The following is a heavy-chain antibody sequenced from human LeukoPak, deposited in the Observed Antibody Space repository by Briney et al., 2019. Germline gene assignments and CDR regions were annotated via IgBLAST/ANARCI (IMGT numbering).Heavy chain of an antibody. V-gene: IGHV3-7*01. CDR2: IKQDASER. CDR3: AKSTRAVMAMMDV. D-gene: IGHD3-16*01. CDR1: GFTFSHYW. J-gene: IGHJ6*04. Sequence: GGSLRLSCAASGFTFSHYWMSWVRQAPGKGLEWVANIKQDASERYYVDSVKGRFSISRDNAKNSLYLQMDSLRAEDTAVYFCAKSTRAVMAMMDVWGKGTTVTVSS.